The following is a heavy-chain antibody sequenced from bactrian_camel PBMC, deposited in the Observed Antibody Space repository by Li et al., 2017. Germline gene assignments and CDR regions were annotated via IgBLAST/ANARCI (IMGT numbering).Heavy chain of an antibody. J-gene: IGHJ4*01. CDR3: AVRRGCFLVRGARFIVDPSRYDY. D-gene: IGHD1*01. CDR2: INSDGDVA. Sequence: DVQLVESGGGLVQPGGSLGLSCVSSGFAFSRVAMSWVRQAPGKGLEWVSTINSDGDVAKYADSVKGRFTISQDTAKNTLYLQMNSLKPEDTAMYYCAVRRGCFLVRGARFIVDPSRYDYWGQGTQVTVS. CDR1: GFAFSRVA. V-gene: IGHV3S42*01.